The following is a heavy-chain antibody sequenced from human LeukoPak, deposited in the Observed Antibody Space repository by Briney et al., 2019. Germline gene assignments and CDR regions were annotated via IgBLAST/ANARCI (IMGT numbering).Heavy chain of an antibody. CDR3: ARELGYCSSTSCHSNWFAP. CDR1: GGSISSYY. J-gene: IGHJ5*02. CDR2: IYYSGST. V-gene: IGHV4-59*01. Sequence: SETLSLTCTVSGGSISSYYWSWIRQPPGKGLEWIGYIYYSGSTNYNPSLKSRVTISVDTSKNQFSLKLSSVTAADTAVYYCARELGYCSSTSCHSNWFAPWGQGTLVTVSS. D-gene: IGHD2-2*01.